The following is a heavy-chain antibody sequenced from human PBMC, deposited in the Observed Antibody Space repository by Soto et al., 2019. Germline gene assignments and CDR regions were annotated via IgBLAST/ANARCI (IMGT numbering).Heavy chain of an antibody. D-gene: IGHD4-17*01. Sequence: SETLSLTCTVSGGSISSYYWSWIRQPPGKGLEWIGYIYYSGSTNYNPSLKSRVTISVDTSKNQFSLKLSSVTAADTAVYYCARGRRLYFLNGDYPPWEYWGQGTLVTVSS. CDR3: ARGRRLYFLNGDYPPWEY. V-gene: IGHV4-59*01. CDR1: GGSISSYY. CDR2: IYYSGST. J-gene: IGHJ4*02.